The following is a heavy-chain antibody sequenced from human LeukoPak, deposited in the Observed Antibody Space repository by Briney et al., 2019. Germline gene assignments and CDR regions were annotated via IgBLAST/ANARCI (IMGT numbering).Heavy chain of an antibody. CDR2: IYHSGST. J-gene: IGHJ6*03. V-gene: IGHV4-38-2*02. CDR3: ARNTVTTRPGNSNYYMDV. Sequence: SETLSLTCTVSGYSISSGYYWGWIRQPPGKGLEWIGSIYHSGSTYYNPSLKSRVTVSVDTSKNQFSLKLSSVTAADTAVYYCARNTVTTRPGNSNYYMDVWGKGTTVTVSS. D-gene: IGHD4-11*01. CDR1: GYSISSGYY.